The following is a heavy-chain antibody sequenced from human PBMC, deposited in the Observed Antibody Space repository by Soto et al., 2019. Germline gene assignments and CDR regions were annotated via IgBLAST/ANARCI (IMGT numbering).Heavy chain of an antibody. CDR3: ARGPTTYDAFDI. J-gene: IGHJ3*02. V-gene: IGHV4-59*01. Sequence: QVQLQESGPGLVKPSETLSLTCTVSGGSISSYYWSWIRQPPGKGLEWIGYIYYSGSTNYNPPLKSRVTISVDTSKNQFSLKLSSVTAADTAVYYCARGPTTYDAFDIWGQGTMVTVSS. CDR1: GGSISSYY. D-gene: IGHD5-12*01. CDR2: IYYSGST.